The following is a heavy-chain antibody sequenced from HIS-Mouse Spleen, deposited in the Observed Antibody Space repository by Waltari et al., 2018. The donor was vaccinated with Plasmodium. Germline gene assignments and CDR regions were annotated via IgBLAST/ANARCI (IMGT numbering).Heavy chain of an antibody. J-gene: IGHJ2*01. Sequence: QVQLQQWGAGLLKPSETLSLTCAVYGGSFSGYYWSWIRQPPGKGLEVFGEINHSGSTNYNPSLKSRVTISVDTSKNQFSLKLSSVTAADTAVYYCARGRVLGTSSGYFDLWGRGTLVTVSS. D-gene: IGHD3-10*01. CDR3: ARGRVLGTSSGYFDL. CDR1: GGSFSGYY. CDR2: INHSGST. V-gene: IGHV4-34*01.